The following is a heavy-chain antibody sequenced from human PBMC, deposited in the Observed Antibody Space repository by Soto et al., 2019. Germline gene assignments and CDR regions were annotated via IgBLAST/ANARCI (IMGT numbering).Heavy chain of an antibody. CDR1: GFTFSIYG. D-gene: IGHD3-10*01. CDR2: ISYDGSNK. CDR3: VRVGARFVWNVINDAFDI. Sequence: QVQLVESGGGVVQPGGCLRLSCEVSGFTFSIYGVQWVRQAPGKGLECVAGISYDGSNKYYVDSVKGRFTISRDNSKSMLYLQMNSLRPEDTAVYYCVRVGARFVWNVINDAFDIWGLGTKVTVAS. J-gene: IGHJ3*02. V-gene: IGHV3-30*03.